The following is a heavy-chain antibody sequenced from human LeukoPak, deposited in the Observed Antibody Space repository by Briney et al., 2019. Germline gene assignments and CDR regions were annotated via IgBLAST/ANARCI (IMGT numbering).Heavy chain of an antibody. CDR1: GGSICTCY. J-gene: IGHJ6*03. Sequence: SETLSLTCTVSGGSICTCYWSWVRQSPGTGLEWIGYIYVTGTRYNPYLQSRVTISLDRSRNQFFLKMTSVTAADTAVYYCARHIGGGIEDMDVWGRGTKVTVSS. CDR2: IYVTGT. V-gene: IGHV4-59*08. CDR3: ARHIGGGIEDMDV. D-gene: IGHD3-16*02.